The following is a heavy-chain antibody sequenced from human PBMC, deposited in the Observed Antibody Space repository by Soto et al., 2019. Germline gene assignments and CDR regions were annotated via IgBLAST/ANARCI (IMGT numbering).Heavy chain of an antibody. CDR3: ARQQTSGWFDT. Sequence: SETLSLTCTVSGGSISSSSYYWGWIRQPPGKGLEWIGSIYYSGSTYYNPSLKSRVTISVDTSKNQFSLKLSSVTAADTAVYYCARQQTSGWFDTWGQGTLVTVSS. CDR1: GGSISSSSYY. CDR2: IYYSGST. J-gene: IGHJ5*02. V-gene: IGHV4-39*01.